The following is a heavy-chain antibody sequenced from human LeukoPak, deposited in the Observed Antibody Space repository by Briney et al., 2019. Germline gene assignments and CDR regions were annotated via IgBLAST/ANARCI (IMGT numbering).Heavy chain of an antibody. D-gene: IGHD6-13*01. V-gene: IGHV1-69*01. Sequence: SVKVSCKASGGTFSSYAISWVRQAPGQGLEWMGGIIPIFGIANYAQKFQGRVTITADESTSTAYLELSSLRSEDTAVYYCARVAPTSSSWYIFDYWGQGTLVTVSS. CDR1: GGTFSSYA. CDR2: IIPIFGIA. J-gene: IGHJ4*02. CDR3: ARVAPTSSSWYIFDY.